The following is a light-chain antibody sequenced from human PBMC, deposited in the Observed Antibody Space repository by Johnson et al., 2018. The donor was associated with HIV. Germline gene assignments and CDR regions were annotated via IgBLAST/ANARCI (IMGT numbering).Light chain of an antibody. CDR1: SSNIGNNY. V-gene: IGLV1-51*01. CDR2: DNN. J-gene: IGLJ1*01. CDR3: GTWDSTLSAGGV. Sequence: QSVLTQPPSVSAAPGQKVTISCSGSSSNIGNNYVSWYQQIPGTAPKLLIYDNNKRPSGIPDRFSGSKSGTSATLGITGLQTGDEADYYCGTWDSTLSAGGVFGPGTKVTVL.